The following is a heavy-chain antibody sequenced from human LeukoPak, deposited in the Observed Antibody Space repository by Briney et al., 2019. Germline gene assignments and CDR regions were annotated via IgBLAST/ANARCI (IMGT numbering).Heavy chain of an antibody. V-gene: IGHV5-51*01. Sequence: GDPLNISCKGSGYSFTSYCICGVRQLPGKGLEWMEIIYPGDSNTRYSPSFQGQATISADKTLSTAYLQWSSLKASDTAMYYCARSPTMVRGVTMSFDYWGQGSMVSVGS. J-gene: IGHJ4*02. CDR1: GYSFTSYC. CDR3: ARSPTMVRGVTMSFDY. D-gene: IGHD3-10*01. CDR2: IYPGDSNT.